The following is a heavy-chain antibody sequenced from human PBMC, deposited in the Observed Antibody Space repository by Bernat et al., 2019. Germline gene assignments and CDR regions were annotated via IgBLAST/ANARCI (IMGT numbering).Heavy chain of an antibody. D-gene: IGHD3-22*01. Sequence: EVQLVESGGGLVKPGGSLRLSCAASGFTFSSYSMNWVRQAPGKGPEWVSSISSSSSYIYYADSVKGRFTISRDNAKNSLYLQMNSLRAEDTAVYYCARYYYDSSGYYYLSTVSDYWGQGTLVTVSS. CDR2: ISSSSSYI. J-gene: IGHJ4*02. CDR3: ARYYYDSSGYYYLSTVSDY. V-gene: IGHV3-21*01. CDR1: GFTFSSYS.